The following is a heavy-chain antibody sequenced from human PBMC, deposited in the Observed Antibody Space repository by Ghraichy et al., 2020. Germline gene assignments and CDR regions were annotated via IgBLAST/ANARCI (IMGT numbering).Heavy chain of an antibody. J-gene: IGHJ5*02. CDR1: GFTFSSYA. CDR2: ISGSGGST. CDR3: ASLWSGYSLNWFDP. D-gene: IGHD3-3*01. Sequence: LSLTCAASGFTFSSYAMSWVRQAPGKGLEWVSAISGSGGSTYYADSVKGRFTISRDNSKNTLYLQMNSLRAEDTAVYYCASLWSGYSLNWFDPWGQGTLVTVSS. V-gene: IGHV3-23*01.